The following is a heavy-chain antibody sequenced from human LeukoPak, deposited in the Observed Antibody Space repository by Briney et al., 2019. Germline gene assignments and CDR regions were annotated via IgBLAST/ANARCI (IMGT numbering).Heavy chain of an antibody. CDR2: ISAYNGNT. CDR3: ARDRDSSGPYYFDY. J-gene: IGHJ4*02. D-gene: IGHD3-22*01. CDR1: GYTFTSYG. V-gene: IGHV1-18*01. Sequence: ASVKVSCKASGYTFTSYGISWVRQAPGQGLEWMGWISAYNGNTSYAQKLQGRVTMTTDTSTSTAYMELRSLRSDDTAVYYCARDRDSSGPYYFDYWGQGTLVTVSS.